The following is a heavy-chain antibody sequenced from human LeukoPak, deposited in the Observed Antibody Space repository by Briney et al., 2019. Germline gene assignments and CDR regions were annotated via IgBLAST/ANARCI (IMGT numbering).Heavy chain of an antibody. CDR2: INPSGGST. CDR3: AREALLGPLYSSGWPDRD. D-gene: IGHD6-19*01. Sequence: ASVKVSCKASGYTFTSYYMHWVRQAPGQGLEWMGVINPSGGSTSYAQKFQGRVTMTRDTSTSTVYMELSSLRSEDTAVYYCAREALLGPLYSSGWPDRDWGQGTLVTVSS. V-gene: IGHV1-46*01. CDR1: GYTFTSYY. J-gene: IGHJ4*02.